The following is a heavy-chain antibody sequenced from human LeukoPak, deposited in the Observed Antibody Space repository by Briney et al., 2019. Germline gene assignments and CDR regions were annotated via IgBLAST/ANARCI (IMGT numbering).Heavy chain of an antibody. D-gene: IGHD1-26*01. CDR1: GFTFSSYA. J-gene: IGHJ5*02. CDR2: ISGSGGST. V-gene: IGHV3-23*01. CDR3: AKDLKSGSYLFLP. Sequence: GGSLRLSXAASGFTFSSYAMSWVRRAPGKGLEWLSAISGSGGSTYYADSVKGRFTISRDNSKNTLYLQMNSLRAEDTAVYYCAKDLKSGSYLFLPWGQGTLVTVSS.